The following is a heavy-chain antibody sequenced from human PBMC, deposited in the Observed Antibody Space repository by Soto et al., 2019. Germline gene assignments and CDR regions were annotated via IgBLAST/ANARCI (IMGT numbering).Heavy chain of an antibody. CDR1: GFTFDDYT. D-gene: IGHD3-10*01. CDR2: ISWDGGST. V-gene: IGHV3-43*01. Sequence: GGSLRLSCAASGFTFDDYTMHWVRQAPGKGLEWVSLISWDGGSTYYADSVKGRFTISRDNSKNSLYLQMNSLRTEDTALYYCAKAVGGSGAFYYYYGMDVWGQGTTVTVSS. J-gene: IGHJ6*02. CDR3: AKAVGGSGAFYYYYGMDV.